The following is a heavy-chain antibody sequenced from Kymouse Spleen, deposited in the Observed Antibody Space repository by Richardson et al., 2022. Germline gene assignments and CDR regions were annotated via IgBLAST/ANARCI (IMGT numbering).Heavy chain of an antibody. CDR1: GGSFSGYY. J-gene: IGHJ4*02. Sequence: QVQLQQWGAGLLKPSETLSLTCAVYGGSFSGYYWSWIRQPPGKGLEWIGEINHSGSTNYNPSLKSRVTISVDTSKNQFSLKLSSVTAADTAVYYCARGRITGTTRDYYGSGSYYNAFDYWGQGTLVTVSS. CDR2: INHSGST. D-gene: IGHD3-10*01. V-gene: IGHV4-34*01. CDR3: ARGRITGTTRDYYGSGSYYNAFDY.